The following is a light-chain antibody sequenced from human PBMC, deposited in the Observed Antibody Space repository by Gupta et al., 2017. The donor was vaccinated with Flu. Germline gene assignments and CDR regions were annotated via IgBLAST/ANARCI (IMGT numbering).Light chain of an antibody. J-gene: IGLJ1*01. Sequence: TISCSGASSNIGINYVYWYQQVPGTAPKLLFYRDTQRSLGAADRVSASKSGTSASMAINGLRSEEEADYYCEAWDDGRSGQAYVFGTGTTVTVL. CDR2: RDT. CDR1: SSNIGINY. CDR3: EAWDDGRSGQAYV. V-gene: IGLV1-47*01.